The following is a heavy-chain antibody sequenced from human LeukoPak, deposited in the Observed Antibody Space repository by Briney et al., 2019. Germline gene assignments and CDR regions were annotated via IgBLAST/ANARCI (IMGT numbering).Heavy chain of an antibody. D-gene: IGHD6-19*01. J-gene: IGHJ4*02. CDR3: AKVRAPSGWFNSDY. V-gene: IGHV3-23*01. Sequence: GSLRLSCAASGFTLCKFVMRWVRQAPGKGLGWGSGISGSGDSTYYADSVKGRFTISRDNSKNTLYLQMNSLRVEDTAAYYCAKVRAPSGWFNSDYWGQGTLVTVSS. CDR1: GFTLCKFV. CDR2: ISGSGDST.